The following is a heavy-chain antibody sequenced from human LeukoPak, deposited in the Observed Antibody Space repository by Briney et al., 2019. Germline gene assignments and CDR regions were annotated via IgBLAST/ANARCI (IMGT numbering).Heavy chain of an antibody. CDR1: GFTFSSYG. J-gene: IGHJ6*02. D-gene: IGHD3-10*01. Sequence: GRSLRLSCAASGFTFSSYGMHWVRQAPGKGLEWVAVISYDGSNKYYADSVKGRFTISRDNSKNTLYLQMNSLRAEDTAVYYCARDRITMVRGPFGMDVWGQGTTVTVSS. CDR2: ISYDGSNK. V-gene: IGHV3-30*03. CDR3: ARDRITMVRGPFGMDV.